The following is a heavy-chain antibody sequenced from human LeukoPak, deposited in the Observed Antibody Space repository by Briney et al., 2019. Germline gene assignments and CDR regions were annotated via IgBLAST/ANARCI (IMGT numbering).Heavy chain of an antibody. CDR2: INPGDSDT. CDR1: GCSFTNYW. J-gene: IGHJ4*02. V-gene: IGHV5-51*01. Sequence: GSLQISCKGSGCSFTNYWIGWGRRMPGKGGEWMAFINPGDSDTRYSPSFQGHVTISVDKSINTAYLQWGSLKASDTAMYYCARQGEYYFDYWGQGTLVTVSS. CDR3: ARQGEYYFDY. D-gene: IGHD3-16*01.